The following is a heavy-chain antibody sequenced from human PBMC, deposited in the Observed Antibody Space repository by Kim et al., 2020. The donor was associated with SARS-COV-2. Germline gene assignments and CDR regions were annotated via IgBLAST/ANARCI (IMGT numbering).Heavy chain of an antibody. CDR2: T. Sequence: TEYVASVKGRHTISRDESKSIAYLQMNSLKTEDTAVYYCTRGGIAAAVGYWGQGTLGTVSS. CDR3: TRGGIAAAVGY. D-gene: IGHD6-13*01. J-gene: IGHJ4*02. V-gene: IGHV3-49*02.